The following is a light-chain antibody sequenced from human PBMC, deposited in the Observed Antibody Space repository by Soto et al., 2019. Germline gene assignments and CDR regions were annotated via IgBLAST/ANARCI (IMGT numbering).Light chain of an antibody. Sequence: DIQMTQCPSSLSASVGDRVTITCRASQSISSYLNWYQQKPGKAPKLLIYAASSLQSGVPSRFSGSGSATEFALTISSLQPDDFATYYYQQYTTYPWTFGQGTKVDIK. J-gene: IGKJ1*01. CDR3: QQYTTYPWT. CDR1: QSISSY. CDR2: AAS. V-gene: IGKV1-39*01.